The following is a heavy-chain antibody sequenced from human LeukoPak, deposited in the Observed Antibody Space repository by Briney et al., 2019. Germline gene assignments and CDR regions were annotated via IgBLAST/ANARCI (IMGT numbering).Heavy chain of an antibody. Sequence: PSETLSLTCTVSGDSISNYYWNWVRQPPGKGLEWIEYIYNSGSTNYNPSLKSRVTISVDTSKNQFSLNLSSVTAADTAVYFCARRPWGGLDVWGQGTTVTVSS. CDR1: GDSISNYY. V-gene: IGHV4-59*01. J-gene: IGHJ6*02. CDR3: ARRPWGGLDV. CDR2: IYNSGST. D-gene: IGHD1-26*01.